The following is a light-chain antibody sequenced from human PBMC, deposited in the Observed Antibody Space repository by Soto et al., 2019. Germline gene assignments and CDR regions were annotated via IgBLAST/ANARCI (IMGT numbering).Light chain of an antibody. CDR2: DAS. J-gene: IGKJ1*01. CDR1: QSISSW. CDR3: QQYTGKPWT. Sequence: DIQMTQSPSTLSASVGDRVTITCRASQSISSWLAWYQQKPGKAPKLLIYDASSLESGVLSRFSGSGSETEFTLTISSLQPDDFATYYCQQYTGKPWTFGQGTKVDI. V-gene: IGKV1-5*01.